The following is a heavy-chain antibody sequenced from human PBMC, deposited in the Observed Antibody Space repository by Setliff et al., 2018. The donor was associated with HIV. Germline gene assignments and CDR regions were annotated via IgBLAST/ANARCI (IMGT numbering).Heavy chain of an antibody. V-gene: IGHV3-30*02. D-gene: IGHD3-9*01. CDR3: AKDRTAYDVLTGYYLAD. CDR2: IRYDGSNK. J-gene: IGHJ4*02. CDR1: GFTFSSYG. Sequence: GGSLRLSCAASGFTFSSYGMHWVRQAPGKGLEWVAFIRYDGSNKYYADSVKGRFTISRDNSKNTLYLQMNSLRPEDTAVYYCAKDRTAYDVLTGYYLADWGQGTLVTVSS.